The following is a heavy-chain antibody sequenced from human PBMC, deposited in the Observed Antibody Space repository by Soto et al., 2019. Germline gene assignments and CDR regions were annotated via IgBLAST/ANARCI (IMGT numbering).Heavy chain of an antibody. CDR3: ARAFCGGDCFDNIVYYLYGMDL. CDR1: GYSFTNND. D-gene: IGHD2-21*02. J-gene: IGHJ6*02. Sequence: ASVKVSCKASGYSFTNNDVSWVRQATGQGLEWMGWMNPGSGDTGYAQKFQGRVTMTRDISIATAYMELSSLRSEDTAVYFCARAFCGGDCFDNIVYYLYGMDLWGQGTTVTVSS. V-gene: IGHV1-8*01. CDR2: MNPGSGDT.